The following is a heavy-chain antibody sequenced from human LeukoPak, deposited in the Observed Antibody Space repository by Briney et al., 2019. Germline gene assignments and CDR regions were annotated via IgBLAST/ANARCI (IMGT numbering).Heavy chain of an antibody. V-gene: IGHV4-4*02. CDR1: GGSISSGDW. CDR3: ARLGLGYCSGGSCSNHYGMDV. CDR2: IYQSGST. Sequence: PSETLSLTCTVSGGSISSGDWWSWVRQPPGKGLEWIGEIYQSGSTNYNPSLKSRVTISVDKSKNQLFLKLSSVTAADTAVYYCARLGLGYCSGGSCSNHYGMDVWGQGTTVTVSS. D-gene: IGHD2-15*01. J-gene: IGHJ6*02.